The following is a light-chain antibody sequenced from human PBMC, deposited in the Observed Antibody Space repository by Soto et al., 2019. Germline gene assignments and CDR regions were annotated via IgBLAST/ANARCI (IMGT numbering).Light chain of an antibody. CDR3: QQYDNSPRT. CDR1: QSVNTNY. CDR2: GAS. J-gene: IGKJ1*01. V-gene: IGKV3-20*01. Sequence: EIALTQSPGTLSLSPGERATLSCRASQSVNTNYLAWYQQKPGQGPRLLMYGASSRATGIADRFSGSGSGTDFTLTISRLEPEDLAVYYCQQYDNSPRTCGQGTKVDIK.